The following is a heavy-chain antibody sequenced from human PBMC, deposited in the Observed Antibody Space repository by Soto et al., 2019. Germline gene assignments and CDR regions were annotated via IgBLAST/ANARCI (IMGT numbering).Heavy chain of an antibody. Sequence: ASVKVSCKASGYTFTSYYIHWVRQAPGQGLEWMGIINPSGGSTSYAQKFQGRVTMTRDTSTSTVYMELSSLRSEDTAVYYCARERRLLSYYYGMDVWGQGTTVTVSS. D-gene: IGHD3-3*01. CDR1: GYTFTSYY. CDR2: INPSGGST. J-gene: IGHJ6*02. V-gene: IGHV1-46*01. CDR3: ARERRLLSYYYGMDV.